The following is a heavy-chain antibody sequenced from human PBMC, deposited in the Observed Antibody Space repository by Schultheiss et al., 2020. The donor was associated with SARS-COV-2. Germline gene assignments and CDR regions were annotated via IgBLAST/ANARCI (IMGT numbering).Heavy chain of an antibody. D-gene: IGHD4-17*01. Sequence: SQTLSLTCAVYGGSFSGYYWSWIRQPPGKGLDWIGTIYHRGNTYYSPSLKSRVTMSVDTSKNQFSLKLSSVTAADTAVYYCARDYGDYEKADYWGQGTLVTVSS. J-gene: IGHJ4*02. CDR1: GGSFSGYY. CDR2: IYHRGNT. CDR3: ARDYGDYEKADY. V-gene: IGHV4-34*01.